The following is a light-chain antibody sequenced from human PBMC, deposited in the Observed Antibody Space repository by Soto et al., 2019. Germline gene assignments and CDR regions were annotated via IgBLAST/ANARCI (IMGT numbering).Light chain of an antibody. CDR3: QQYGSSLFT. CDR2: GAS. J-gene: IGKJ5*01. CDR1: QSVSSN. Sequence: IVLTQSPATLSVSPGERATLSCRASQSVSSNLAWHQQRPGQAPRLLIYGASSRATGIPDRFSGSGSGTDFTLTISRLEPEDFAVYYCQQYGSSLFTFGQGTRLEIK. V-gene: IGKV3-20*01.